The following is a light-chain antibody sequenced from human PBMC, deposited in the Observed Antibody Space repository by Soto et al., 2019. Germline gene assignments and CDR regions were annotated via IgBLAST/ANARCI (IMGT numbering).Light chain of an antibody. V-gene: IGLV2-8*01. CDR2: EVT. CDR1: SSDVGGYDF. CDR3: SSYVGTNNYV. J-gene: IGLJ1*01. Sequence: QSVLTQPPSASGSPGQSVTISCTGTSSDVGGYDFVSWYQQHPGNAPKLLIYEVTKRPSGVPDRFSGSKSGNTASLTVSGLQADDEADYYCSSYVGTNNYVFGTGTKVTVL.